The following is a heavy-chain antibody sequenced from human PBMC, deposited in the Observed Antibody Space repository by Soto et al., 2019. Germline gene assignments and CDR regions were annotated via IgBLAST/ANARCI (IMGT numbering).Heavy chain of an antibody. CDR3: ARDHKKGIHLDY. J-gene: IGHJ4*02. CDR2: INSDGSST. CDR1: GFTFSSYW. V-gene: IGHV3-74*01. Sequence: LRLSCAASGFTFSSYWMHWVRQAPGKGLVWVSRINSDGSSTSYADSVKGRFTISRDNAKNTLYLQMNSLRAEDTAVYYCARDHKKGIHLDYWGQGTLVTVSS.